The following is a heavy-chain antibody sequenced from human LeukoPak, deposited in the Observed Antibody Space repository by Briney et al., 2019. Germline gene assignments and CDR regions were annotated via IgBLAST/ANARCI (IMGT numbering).Heavy chain of an antibody. J-gene: IGHJ5*02. CDR2: ISYTGST. CDR1: GGSISPYF. CDR3: ARDDYRGVTNFDP. Sequence: SETLSLTCTVSGGSISPYFWSWFRQPPGKGLEWIGYISYTGSTIYSPSLKSPVTISVDTSKNQFSLQLTSVTAADTAVYYCARDDYRGVTNFDPWGQGTLVTVSS. V-gene: IGHV4-59*01. D-gene: IGHD3-10*01.